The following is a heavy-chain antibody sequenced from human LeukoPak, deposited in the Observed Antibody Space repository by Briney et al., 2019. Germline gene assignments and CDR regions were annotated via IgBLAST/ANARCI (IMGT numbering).Heavy chain of an antibody. V-gene: IGHV4-61*05. J-gene: IGHJ1*01. CDR1: GGSISSSSYY. Sequence: SETLSLTCTVSGGSISSSSYYWGWIRQPPGKGLEWIGEIYHSGSTSYNPSLKNRVTISVDKSNNRFSLRLTSVTAADTAMYYCAANGWYCLDHWGQGALVTVSS. D-gene: IGHD6-19*01. CDR2: IYHSGST. CDR3: AANGWYCLDH.